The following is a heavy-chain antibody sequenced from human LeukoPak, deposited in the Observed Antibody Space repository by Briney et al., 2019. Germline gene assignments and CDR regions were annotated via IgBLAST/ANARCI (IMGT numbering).Heavy chain of an antibody. Sequence: ASVKVSCKASGYTFTGYYMHWVRQAPGQGLEWMGWINANSGGTNYAQKFQGRVTMTRDTSISTAYMELSRLRADDTGVYYCARSSRYDIWTGYPYWGQGTLVTVSP. CDR1: GYTFTGYY. V-gene: IGHV1-2*02. D-gene: IGHD3-9*01. J-gene: IGHJ4*02. CDR3: ARSSRYDIWTGYPY. CDR2: INANSGGT.